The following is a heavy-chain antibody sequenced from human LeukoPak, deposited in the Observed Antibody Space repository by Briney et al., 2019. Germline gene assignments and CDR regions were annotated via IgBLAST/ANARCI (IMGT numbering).Heavy chain of an antibody. D-gene: IGHD2-15*01. V-gene: IGHV3-23*01. Sequence: GGSLRLSCAASGFTFSSYAMSWVRQAPGKGLEWVSAISGSGGSTYYADSVKGRFTISRDNSKNTLYLQMNSLRAEDTAVYYCAKSTVVVVAATPNYWGQGTLVTVSS. CDR1: GFTFSSYA. CDR2: ISGSGGST. CDR3: AKSTVVVVAATPNY. J-gene: IGHJ4*02.